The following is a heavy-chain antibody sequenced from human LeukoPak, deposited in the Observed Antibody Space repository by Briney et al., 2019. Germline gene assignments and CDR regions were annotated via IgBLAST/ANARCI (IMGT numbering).Heavy chain of an antibody. J-gene: IGHJ4*02. D-gene: IGHD2-2*02. Sequence: GGSLRLSCAASGFTFSSYGMHWVRQAPGKGLEWVAFIRYDGSNKYYADSVKGRFTISRDNSKNTLYLQMNSLRAEDTAVYYCAKVSCSSTSCYTRVWDYFDYWGQGTLVTVSS. V-gene: IGHV3-30*02. CDR1: GFTFSSYG. CDR3: AKVSCSSTSCYTRVWDYFDY. CDR2: IRYDGSNK.